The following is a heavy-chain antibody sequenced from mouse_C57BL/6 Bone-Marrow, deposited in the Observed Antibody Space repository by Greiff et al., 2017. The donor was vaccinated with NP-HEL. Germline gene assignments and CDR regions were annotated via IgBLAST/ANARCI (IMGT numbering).Heavy chain of an antibody. V-gene: IGHV3-8*01. CDR1: GYSITSDY. CDR3: ARYAYSNYPYWYFDV. CDR2: ISYSGST. Sequence: EVQLVESGPGLAKPSQTLSLPCSVTGYSITSDYWNWIRKFPGNKLEYMGYISYSGSTYYNPSLKSRISIPRDTSKNQYYLQLNSVTTEDTATYYCARYAYSNYPYWYFDVWGTGTTVTVSS. J-gene: IGHJ1*03. D-gene: IGHD2-5*01.